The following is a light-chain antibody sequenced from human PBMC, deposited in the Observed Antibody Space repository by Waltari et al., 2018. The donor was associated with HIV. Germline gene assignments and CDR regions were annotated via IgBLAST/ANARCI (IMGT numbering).Light chain of an antibody. CDR3: QQYGSSQYS. Sequence: EIVLTQSPGTLSLSPGERATLSCRASQSVSSTYLAWYQQKPGQAPRLLIYGASSRATCIPDRFSGSGSGTDFTLTISRLEPEDFAVYYCQQYGSSQYSFGQGTKLEIK. CDR1: QSVSSTY. CDR2: GAS. V-gene: IGKV3-20*01. J-gene: IGKJ2*03.